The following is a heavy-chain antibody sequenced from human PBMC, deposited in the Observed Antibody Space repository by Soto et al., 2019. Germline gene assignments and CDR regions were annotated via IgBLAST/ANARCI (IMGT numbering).Heavy chain of an antibody. D-gene: IGHD5-12*01. CDR3: ARGSWLRGDYFDY. CDR2: ISAYNGDT. J-gene: IGHJ4*02. V-gene: IGHV1-18*04. Sequence: ASVKVSFKASGYTFTSYGVTWLRQAPGQGLEWMGWISAYNGDTNYAQKLQGTVTMTTDTSTSTAYMELRSLRSDGTAVYYCARGSWLRGDYFDYWGQGTLVTVS. CDR1: GYTFTSYG.